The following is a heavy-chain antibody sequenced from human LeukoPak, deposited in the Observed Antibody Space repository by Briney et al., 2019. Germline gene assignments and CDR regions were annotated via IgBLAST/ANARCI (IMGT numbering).Heavy chain of an antibody. Sequence: GASVKVSCKASGYTFTSYDINWVRQATGQGLEWMGWMNPNSGHTGYAQKFQGRVTMTRNTSISTAYMELSSLRSEDTAVYYCARYPLDYYDFWSGYYYYYGMDVWGQGTTVTVSS. CDR3: ARYPLDYYDFWSGYYYYYGMDV. J-gene: IGHJ6*02. CDR1: GYTFTSYD. CDR2: MNPNSGHT. D-gene: IGHD3-3*01. V-gene: IGHV1-8*01.